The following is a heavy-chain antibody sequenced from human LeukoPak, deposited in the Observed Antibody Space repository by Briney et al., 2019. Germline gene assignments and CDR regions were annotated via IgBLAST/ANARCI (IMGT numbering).Heavy chain of an antibody. V-gene: IGHV4-59*01. J-gene: IGHJ4*02. CDR1: GGSISNYY. CDR2: IYYSGTT. Sequence: SETLSLTCTVSGGSISNYYWIWLRQHPGKGLEWIGYIYYSGTTNYSPSLKSRVTISVDTSKNQFSLKLSSVTAADTAVYYCARVRPYYFDYWGQGTLVTVSS. CDR3: ARVRPYYFDY.